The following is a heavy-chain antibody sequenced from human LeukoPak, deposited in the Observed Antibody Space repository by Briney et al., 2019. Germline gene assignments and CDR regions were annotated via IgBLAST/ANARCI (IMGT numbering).Heavy chain of an antibody. CDR2: ISGSGGVT. V-gene: IGHV3-23*01. CDR3: AKGVNGYSSSWYDY. D-gene: IGHD6-13*01. CDR1: GFTFSSYA. Sequence: GGSLRLSCAASGFTFSSYAMGWVRQAPGKGLEWVSAISGSGGVTYYADSVKGRFTISSDNSKNTLYLQMNSLRAEDTAVYFCAKGVNGYSSSWYDYWGQGTLVTVSS. J-gene: IGHJ4*02.